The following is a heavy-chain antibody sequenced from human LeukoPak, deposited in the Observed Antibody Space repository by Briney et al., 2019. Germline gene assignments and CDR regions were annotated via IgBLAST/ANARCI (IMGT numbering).Heavy chain of an antibody. CDR2: INHSGST. CDR1: GGSISSGDYY. D-gene: IGHD2-2*01. V-gene: IGHV4-39*07. J-gene: IGHJ6*02. Sequence: PSETLSLTCTVSGGSISSGDYYWSWIRQPPGKGLEWIGEINHSGSTNYNPSLKSRVTISVDTSKNQFSLKLSSVTAADTAVYYCARSEPLPFQYAKIAYYYYYGMDVWGQGTTVTVSS. CDR3: ARSEPLPFQYAKIAYYYYYGMDV.